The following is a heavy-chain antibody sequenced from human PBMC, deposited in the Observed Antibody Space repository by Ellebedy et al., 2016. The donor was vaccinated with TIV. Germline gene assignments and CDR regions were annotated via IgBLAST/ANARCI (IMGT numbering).Heavy chain of an antibody. D-gene: IGHD3-10*01. J-gene: IGHJ4*02. CDR2: IYYSGST. Sequence: SETLSLTXTVSGGSISSYYWSWIRQPPGKGLEWIGYIYYSGSTNYNPSLKSRVTISVDTSKNQFSLKLSSVTAADTAVYYCATLTYYYGSFDYWGQGTLVTVSS. V-gene: IGHV4-59*08. CDR1: GGSISSYY. CDR3: ATLTYYYGSFDY.